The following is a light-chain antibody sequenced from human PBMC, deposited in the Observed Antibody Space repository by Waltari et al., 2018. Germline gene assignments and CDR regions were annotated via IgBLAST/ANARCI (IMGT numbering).Light chain of an antibody. CDR1: QSVGIN. Sequence: DIQMTQSPSFLSASVGDRVTISCRASQSVGINLNWYQQRPGQGPNLLIFGVSSLHGGTPSRFSGSGSETVFSLTIRGLQPEDFATYYCQQSFSRPVTFGQGTRLEIK. V-gene: IGKV1-39*01. CDR3: QQSFSRPVT. J-gene: IGKJ5*01. CDR2: GVS.